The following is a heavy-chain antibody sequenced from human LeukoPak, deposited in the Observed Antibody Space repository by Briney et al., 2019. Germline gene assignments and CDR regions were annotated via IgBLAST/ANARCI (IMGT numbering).Heavy chain of an antibody. J-gene: IGHJ5*02. CDR2: IYHSGST. Sequence: SETLSLTCAVSGGSISSSNWWSWVRQPPGKGLEWIGEIYHSGSTNYNPSLKSRVTISVDKSKNQFSLKLSSVTAADTAVYYCARFPDTAMVKGINWFDPWGQGTLVTVSS. V-gene: IGHV4-4*02. D-gene: IGHD5-18*01. CDR1: GGSISSSNW. CDR3: ARFPDTAMVKGINWFDP.